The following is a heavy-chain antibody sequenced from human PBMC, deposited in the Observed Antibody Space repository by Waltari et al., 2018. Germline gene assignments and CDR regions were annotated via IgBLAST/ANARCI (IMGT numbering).Heavy chain of an antibody. CDR1: VYSISRYY. Sequence: QVLLQESGPGLVKSSETLSLTCSVSVYSISRYYWSWIRQAPGKGLEWIGYMSSSGTTKYNPSLESRVTISVDTSKSQLLLRLRSVTASDTAVYYCARHYGMVVDYYYYYGLDVWGQGTTVTVS. V-gene: IGHV4-59*08. J-gene: IGHJ6*02. CDR3: ARHYGMVVDYYYYYGLDV. D-gene: IGHD3-3*01. CDR2: MSSSGTT.